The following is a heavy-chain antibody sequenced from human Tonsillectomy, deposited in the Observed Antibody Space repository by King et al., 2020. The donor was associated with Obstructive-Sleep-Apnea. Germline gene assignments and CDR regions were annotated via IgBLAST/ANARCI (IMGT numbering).Heavy chain of an antibody. Sequence: VQLVESGGGLVKPGGSLRLSCAASGFTFSSYLMNWVRQAPGKGLEWVSSISSSSSYIYYTDSVKGRFTISRDNAKNSLYLQMNTLRAEDTAVYYCARGKGTECYYYSGMDVWGQGTTVTVSS. CDR2: ISSSSSYI. J-gene: IGHJ6*02. CDR1: GFTFSSYL. CDR3: ARGKGTECYYYSGMDV. V-gene: IGHV3-21*01. D-gene: IGHD1/OR15-1a*01.